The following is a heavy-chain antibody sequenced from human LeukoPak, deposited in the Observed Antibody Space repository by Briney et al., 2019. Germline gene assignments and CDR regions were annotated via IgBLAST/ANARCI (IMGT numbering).Heavy chain of an antibody. Sequence: GGCLLPARAAYGFNVSRDGIQWVSQAAGSGLEWEAIIWKDGSNKNYADAVKGRFTISRDNSKNTLYLQMNSLRAEDTAVYYCARDEDHYFVYSGQGALVTVSS. V-gene: IGHV3-33*01. CDR2: IWKDGSNK. CDR1: GFNVSRDG. J-gene: IGHJ4*02. CDR3: ARDEDHYFVY.